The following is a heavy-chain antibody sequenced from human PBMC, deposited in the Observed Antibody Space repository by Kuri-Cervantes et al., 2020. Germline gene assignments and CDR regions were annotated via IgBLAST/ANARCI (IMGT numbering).Heavy chain of an antibody. CDR2: TYYRSKWYN. J-gene: IGHJ6*02. CDR1: GDSVSSNSAA. CDR3: ARLHVVGPFYYYYGMDV. D-gene: IGHD1-26*01. Sequence: SETLSLTCAISGDSVSSNSAAWNWIRQSPSRGLEWLGRTYYRSKWYNDYAVSVKSRITINPDTSKNQFSLQLNSVTPEDTAVYYCARLHVVGPFYYYYGMDVWGQGTTVTVSS. V-gene: IGHV6-1*01.